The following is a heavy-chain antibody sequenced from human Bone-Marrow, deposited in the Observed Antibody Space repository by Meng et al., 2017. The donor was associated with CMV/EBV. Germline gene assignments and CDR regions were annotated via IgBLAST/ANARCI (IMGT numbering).Heavy chain of an antibody. CDR2: IVRSGEDT. CDR1: GFTFSNYH. J-gene: IGHJ3*02. D-gene: IGHD6-13*01. V-gene: IGHV3-23*01. CDR3: AREKRMATVGTGCLDI. Sequence: GGSLRLSCAASGFTFSNYHMSWVRQAPRKGLEWVSAIVRSGEDTYYADSVKGRFAISRDNSKNTLFLQMNSLRAEDTAVYYCAREKRMATVGTGCLDIWGQGTVVTVS.